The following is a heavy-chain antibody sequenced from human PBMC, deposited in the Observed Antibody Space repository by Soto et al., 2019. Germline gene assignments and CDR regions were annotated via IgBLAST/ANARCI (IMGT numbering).Heavy chain of an antibody. J-gene: IGHJ6*02. Sequence: ASVKVSCKASGYTFTSYGISWVRQAPGQGLEWMGWISAYNGNTNYAQKLQGRGTMTTDTSTSTAYMELRSLRSDDTAVYYCASRYCSSTSCYRSDYYYYGMDVWGQGTTVTVSS. CDR1: GYTFTSYG. V-gene: IGHV1-18*01. D-gene: IGHD2-2*02. CDR3: ASRYCSSTSCYRSDYYYYGMDV. CDR2: ISAYNGNT.